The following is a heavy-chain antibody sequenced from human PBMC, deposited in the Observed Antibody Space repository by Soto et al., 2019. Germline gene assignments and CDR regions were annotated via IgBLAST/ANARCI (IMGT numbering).Heavy chain of an antibody. V-gene: IGHV3-33*01. CDR2: IWYDGSNE. J-gene: IGHJ6*02. CDR1: GFTFSSYG. CDR3: ARDQGSGTMVRGYYYYGMDV. D-gene: IGHD3-10*01. Sequence: QVQLVESGGGVVQPGRSLRLSCAASGFTFSSYGMHWVRQAPGKGLEWVAVIWYDGSNEYYADSVKGRFTISRDNSKNTXYXXMNSLRAEDTAVYYCARDQGSGTMVRGYYYYGMDVWGQGTTVTVSS.